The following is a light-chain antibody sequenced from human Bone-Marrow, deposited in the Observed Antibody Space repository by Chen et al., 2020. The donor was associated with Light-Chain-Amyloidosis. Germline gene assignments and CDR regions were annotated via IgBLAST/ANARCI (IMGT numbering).Light chain of an antibody. Sequence: EIVLTQSPGTLSLSPGERATLSCRASQSVSSSYLAWYQQKPGQAPRLLIYAASSRDTGIPDRFSGSESGTDFTLTISRLEPEDFAVYYCQQYGSSPRFTFGPGTKVDIK. V-gene: IGKV3-20*01. CDR1: QSVSSSY. CDR3: QQYGSSPRFT. CDR2: AAS. J-gene: IGKJ3*01.